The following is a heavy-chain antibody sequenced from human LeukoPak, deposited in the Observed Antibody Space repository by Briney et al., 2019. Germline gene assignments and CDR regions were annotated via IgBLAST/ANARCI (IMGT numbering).Heavy chain of an antibody. D-gene: IGHD4-17*01. Sequence: GESLKISCKASGYTFTSYWIDRVRQMPGKGLEWMGIIYPDDSDTRYSPSFQGQVTISADKSISTAYLQWSSLKASDTAMYYCARLGYGDLFRPLDYWGQGTLVTVSS. CDR1: GYTFTSYW. J-gene: IGHJ4*02. CDR2: IYPDDSDT. V-gene: IGHV5-51*01. CDR3: ARLGYGDLFRPLDY.